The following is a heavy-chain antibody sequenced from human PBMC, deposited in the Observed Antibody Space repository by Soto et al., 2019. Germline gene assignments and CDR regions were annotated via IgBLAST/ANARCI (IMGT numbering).Heavy chain of an antibody. J-gene: IGHJ4*02. CDR2: IYYSGST. V-gene: IGHV4-59*01. Sequence: PSWTQSVTWTVPGTFTSSYDRSWVRQPPGKGLEWIGYIYYSGSTNYNPSLKSRVTMSVDTSKNQFSLKLSSVTAADTAVYYCARGNDYGDYNYWGQGTLVTVSS. CDR3: ARGNDYGDYNY. CDR1: GTFTSSYD. D-gene: IGHD4-17*01.